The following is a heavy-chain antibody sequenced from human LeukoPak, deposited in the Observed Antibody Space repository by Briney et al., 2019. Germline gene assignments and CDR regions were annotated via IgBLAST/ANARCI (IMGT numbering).Heavy chain of an antibody. Sequence: GGSLRLSCAASGFTVSSNYMSWVRQAPGKGLEWVSVIYSGGSTYYADSEKGRFTISRHNSKNTLYLQMNSLRAEDTAVYYCARGNMVRGVLPYYYYYGMDVWGQGTTVTVSS. CDR1: GFTVSSNY. CDR2: IYSGGST. D-gene: IGHD3-10*01. CDR3: ARGNMVRGVLPYYYYYGMDV. V-gene: IGHV3-53*04. J-gene: IGHJ6*02.